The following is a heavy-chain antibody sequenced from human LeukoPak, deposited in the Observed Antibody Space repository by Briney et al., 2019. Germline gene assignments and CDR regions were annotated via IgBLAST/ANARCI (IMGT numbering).Heavy chain of an antibody. CDR1: GYTFTSYG. V-gene: IGHV1-18*01. CDR2: ISAYNGNT. J-gene: IGHJ4*02. CDR3: ARVPSLYDFWSGYSFDY. D-gene: IGHD3-3*01. Sequence: ASVKVSCKASGYTFTSYGISWVRQAPGQGLEWMGWISAYNGNTNYAQKLQGRVTMTTDTSTSTAYMELRSLRSDDTAVYYCARVPSLYDFWSGYSFDYWGQGTLVTVSS.